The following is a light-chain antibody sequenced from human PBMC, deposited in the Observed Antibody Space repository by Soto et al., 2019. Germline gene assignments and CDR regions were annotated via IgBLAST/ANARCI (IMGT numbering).Light chain of an antibody. V-gene: IGLV2-14*01. CDR1: SSDVGGSNY. J-gene: IGLJ2*01. Sequence: QSALTQPASVSGSPGQSITISCTGTSSDVGGSNYVSWYQQHPGKAPKLMIYDVSNRPSGVSYRFSGSKSGNTASLTISGLQAEDEADYYCNSYTSSSTVVFGGGTKLTV. CDR2: DVS. CDR3: NSYTSSSTVV.